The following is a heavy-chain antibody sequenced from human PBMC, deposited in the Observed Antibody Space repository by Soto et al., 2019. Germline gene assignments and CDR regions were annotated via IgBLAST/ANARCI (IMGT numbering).Heavy chain of an antibody. J-gene: IGHJ6*02. CDR1: GGSISSGGYY. V-gene: IGHV4-31*03. CDR3: ARSSSSWYYHYGMDV. D-gene: IGHD6-13*01. Sequence: QVQLQESGPGLVKPSQTLSLTCTVSGGSISSGGYYWSWIRQHPGKRLEWIGYIYYSGSTYYNPSLKSRVTISVDTSKNQFSLELSSVTAADTAVYYCARSSSSWYYHYGMDVWGQGTTVTVSS. CDR2: IYYSGST.